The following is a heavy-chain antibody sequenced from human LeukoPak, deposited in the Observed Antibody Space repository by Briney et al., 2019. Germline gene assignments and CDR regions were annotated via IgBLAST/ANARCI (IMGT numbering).Heavy chain of an antibody. J-gene: IGHJ4*02. CDR3: ARDRFGMSATGTDFDF. CDR1: GYSISSGYY. Sequence: SETLSLTCTVSGYSISSGYYWGWIRQPPGKGLEWIGSIHHSGSTYYNPSLKSRVTISVDTSKTQFSLTLSSVTAADTAVYYCARDRFGMSATGTDFDFWGRGTLLTVSS. D-gene: IGHD1-14*01. CDR2: IHHSGST. V-gene: IGHV4-38-2*02.